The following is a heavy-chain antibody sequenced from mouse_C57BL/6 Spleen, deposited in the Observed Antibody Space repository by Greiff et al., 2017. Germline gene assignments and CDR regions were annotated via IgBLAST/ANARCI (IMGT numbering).Heavy chain of an antibody. V-gene: IGHV1-64*01. CDR1: GYTFTSYW. J-gene: IGHJ3*01. Sequence: VQLQQPGAELVKPGASVKLSCKASGYTFTSYWMHWVKQRPGQGLEWIGMINPNSGSTNYNEKFKSKATLTVDKSSSTAYMELSSLTSEDSAVDYCARRDGYDPPWFAYWGKGTLVTVSA. CDR2: INPNSGST. CDR3: ARRDGYDPPWFAY. D-gene: IGHD2-2*01.